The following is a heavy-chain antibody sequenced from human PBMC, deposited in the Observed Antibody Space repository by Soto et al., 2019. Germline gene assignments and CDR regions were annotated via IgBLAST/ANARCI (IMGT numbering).Heavy chain of an antibody. Sequence: PSETLSLTCTVSGGSISSYYWSWIRQPPGKGLGWIGYIYYSGSTNYNPSLKSRVTISVDTSKNQFSLKLSSVTAADTPGYSCARVGPGGPPTWFDPWGQGTLVTVSS. CDR3: ARVGPGGPPTWFDP. V-gene: IGHV4-59*01. D-gene: IGHD3-16*01. CDR1: GGSISSYY. CDR2: IYYSGST. J-gene: IGHJ5*02.